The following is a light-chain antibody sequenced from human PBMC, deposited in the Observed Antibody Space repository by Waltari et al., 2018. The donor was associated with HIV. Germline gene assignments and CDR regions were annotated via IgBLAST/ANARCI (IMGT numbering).Light chain of an antibody. CDR1: ELGDKY. Sequence: SYEVTQPPSGAVSPGQTASIPCSGYELGDKYTSWYQQKPGQSPLLVIYQDNKRPSGIPERFSGSSSGHTATLTISGTLPMDEADYYCQAWGSSTSGVFGTGTKLTVL. V-gene: IGLV3-1*01. CDR2: QDN. CDR3: QAWGSSTSGV. J-gene: IGLJ3*02.